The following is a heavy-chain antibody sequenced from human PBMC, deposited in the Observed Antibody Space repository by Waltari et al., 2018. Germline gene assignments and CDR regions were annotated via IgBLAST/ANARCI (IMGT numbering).Heavy chain of an antibody. CDR2: ISSSSSTI. V-gene: IGHV3-48*04. CDR1: GFTFSSYS. CDR3: VARSNRNDY. D-gene: IGHD4-4*01. J-gene: IGHJ4*02. Sequence: EVQLVESGGGLVQPGGSLRLSCAASGFTFSSYSMNWVRQAPGKGLEWVSYISSSSSTIYYADSVKGRFTISRDNTKNSLYLQMNSLRAEDTAVYYCVARSNRNDYWGQGTLVTVSS.